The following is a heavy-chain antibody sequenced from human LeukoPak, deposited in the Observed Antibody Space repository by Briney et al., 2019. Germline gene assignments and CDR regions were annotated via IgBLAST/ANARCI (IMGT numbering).Heavy chain of an antibody. CDR2: INLCGST. CDR1: GGSFSGYY. J-gene: IGHJ5*02. V-gene: IGHV4-34*01. CDR3: ARVGDSGGFDP. D-gene: IGHD2-21*01. Sequence: SETLSLTCSVYGGSFSGYYWSWIRQPPGKGLDWIGEINLCGSTNYNPSLKSRVTISVDTSKNQFSLKLSSVTAADTAVYYCARVGDSGGFDPWGQGTLVTVSS.